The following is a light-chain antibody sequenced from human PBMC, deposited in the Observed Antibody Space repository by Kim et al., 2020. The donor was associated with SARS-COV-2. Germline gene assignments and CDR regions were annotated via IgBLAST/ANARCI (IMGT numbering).Light chain of an antibody. CDR2: EVN. CDR1: SSDVVSYDL. CDR3: YSYAGGNTYV. J-gene: IGLJ1*01. V-gene: IGLV2-23*02. Sequence: GQSITISCTGTSSDVVSYDLVSWYQHHPGKAPKLIIYEVNKRPSGVSNRFSGSKSGNTASLTISGLQAEDETDYYCYSYAGGNTYVFGTGTKVTVL.